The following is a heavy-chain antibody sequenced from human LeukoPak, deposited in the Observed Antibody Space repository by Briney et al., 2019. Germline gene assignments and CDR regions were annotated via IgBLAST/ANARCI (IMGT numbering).Heavy chain of an antibody. Sequence: GSSVKVSCKTSGGTFNSYAISWVRQAPGQGLEWMGGINTRSGDAQLAHSLQARVTMTTDTSTSTASMELGSLGSDDTAVYYCARDTDFSIDYWGQGSLVTVSS. CDR3: ARDTDFSIDY. V-gene: IGHV1-18*01. J-gene: IGHJ4*02. CDR1: GGTFNSYA. CDR2: INTRSGDA. D-gene: IGHD2/OR15-2a*01.